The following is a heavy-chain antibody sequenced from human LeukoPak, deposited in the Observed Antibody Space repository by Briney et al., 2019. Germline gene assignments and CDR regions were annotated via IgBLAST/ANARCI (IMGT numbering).Heavy chain of an antibody. J-gene: IGHJ4*02. CDR3: AEGPRYDTSGFYPLEY. Sequence: GGSLRLSCAASGFTFSVYGITWVRQAPGKGLEWVSVISGTGVSTNYADFVKGRFTISRDNSKNAVFLEMNSLRAEDAAVYYRAEGPRYDTSGFYPLEYWGQGTLVIVSS. CDR2: ISGTGVST. CDR1: GFTFSVYG. V-gene: IGHV3-23*01. D-gene: IGHD3-3*01.